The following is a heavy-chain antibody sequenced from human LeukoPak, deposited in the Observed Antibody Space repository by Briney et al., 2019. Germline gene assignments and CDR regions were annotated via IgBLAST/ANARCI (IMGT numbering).Heavy chain of an antibody. CDR3: AGYGGFSK. V-gene: IGHV3-53*01. CDR2: IYNTGTT. D-gene: IGHD4-23*01. CDR1: GFTVSGNH. J-gene: IGHJ4*02. Sequence: GGSLRLSCAVSGFTVSGNHVTWVRQAPGKGLAWVSTIYNTGTTNYADSVKGRFTISRDNSKNTVYLQMNSLRAEDMAIYYCAGYGGFSKWGQGTHVTVSS.